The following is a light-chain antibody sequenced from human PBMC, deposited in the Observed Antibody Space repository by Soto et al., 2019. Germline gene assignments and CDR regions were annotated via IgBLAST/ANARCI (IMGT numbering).Light chain of an antibody. CDR2: GDT. J-gene: IGLJ1*01. Sequence: QSVLTQPPSVSGAPGLRVTISCTGSSSNIGAGFDVHWYQQLPGTVPKLLIYGDTSRPSGVPDRFSGSKSGTSAFLAITGLQAEDEADYYCQSYDSRLSGFVFGTGTKVTVL. CDR3: QSYDSRLSGFV. CDR1: SSNIGAGFD. V-gene: IGLV1-40*01.